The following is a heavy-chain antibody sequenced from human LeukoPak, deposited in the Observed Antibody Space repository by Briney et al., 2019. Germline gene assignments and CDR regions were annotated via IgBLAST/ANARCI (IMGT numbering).Heavy chain of an antibody. D-gene: IGHD3-9*01. V-gene: IGHV4-59*01. J-gene: IGHJ3*02. Sequence: PSETLSLTCTVSGGSISSYYWSWIRQPPGKGLEWIGYIYYSGSTNYNPSLKSRVTISVDTSKNQFSLKLSSVTAADTAAYYCAREAHYYDILTGPRTDAFDIWGQGTMVTVSS. CDR1: GGSISSYY. CDR2: IYYSGST. CDR3: AREAHYYDILTGPRTDAFDI.